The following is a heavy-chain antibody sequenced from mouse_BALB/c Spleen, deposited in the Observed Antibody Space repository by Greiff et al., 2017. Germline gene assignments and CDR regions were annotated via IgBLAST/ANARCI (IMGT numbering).Heavy chain of an antibody. CDR3: ARGYGSYWYFDV. Sequence: VQLQQSGAELVRPGTSVKVSCKASGYAFTNYLIEWVKQRPGQGLEWIGVINPGSGGTNYNEKFKGKATLTADKSSSTAYMQLSSLTSDDSAVYFCARGYGSYWYFDVWGAGTTVTVSS. V-gene: IGHV1-54*01. D-gene: IGHD1-1*01. J-gene: IGHJ1*01. CDR1: GYAFTNYL. CDR2: INPGSGGT.